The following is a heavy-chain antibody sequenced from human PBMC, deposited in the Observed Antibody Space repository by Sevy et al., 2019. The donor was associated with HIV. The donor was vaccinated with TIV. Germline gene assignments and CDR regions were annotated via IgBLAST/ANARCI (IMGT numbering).Heavy chain of an antibody. CDR3: ASTSDYGDYGPFDY. D-gene: IGHD4-17*01. V-gene: IGHV4-61*02. CDR1: GGSITSGDYY. J-gene: IGHJ4*02. CDR2: VFTSGNT. Sequence: KQSQTISLTCTVSGGSITSGDYYWSWVRQPAGKGLEWIGRVFTSGNTNYNPSLKCRVTISVDTSKNQFSLKLTSVTAADTAMYYCASTSDYGDYGPFDYWGQGTLVTVSS.